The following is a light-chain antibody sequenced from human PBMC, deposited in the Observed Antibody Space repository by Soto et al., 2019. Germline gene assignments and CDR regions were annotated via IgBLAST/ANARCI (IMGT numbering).Light chain of an antibody. CDR3: TSYTTSSTLSI. CDR2: EVS. J-gene: IGLJ2*01. CDR1: SSDVGRYNY. Sequence: QSALTQPASVSGSPGQSITISCTGTSSDVGRYNYVSWYQQHPGKAPKLMIYEVSNRPSGVSNRFSGSKSGNTASLTISGLQAEDEADYYCTSYTTSSTLSIFGGGTKLTV. V-gene: IGLV2-14*01.